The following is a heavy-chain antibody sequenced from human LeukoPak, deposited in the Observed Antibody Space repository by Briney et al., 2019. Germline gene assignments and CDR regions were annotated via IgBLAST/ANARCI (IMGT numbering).Heavy chain of an antibody. D-gene: IGHD6-13*01. CDR1: GFTFDDYA. Sequence: GGSLRLSCAASGFTFDDYAMHWVRQAPGKGLEWVSGISWNSGSIGYADSVKGRFTISRDNAKNSLYLQMNSLRAEDTALYYCAKDLRIAAAGDFDYWGQGTLVTVSS. J-gene: IGHJ4*02. V-gene: IGHV3-9*01. CDR2: ISWNSGSI. CDR3: AKDLRIAAAGDFDY.